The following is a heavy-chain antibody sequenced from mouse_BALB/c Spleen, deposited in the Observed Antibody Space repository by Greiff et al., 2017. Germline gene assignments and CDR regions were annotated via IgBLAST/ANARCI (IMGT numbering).Heavy chain of an antibody. V-gene: IGHV5-6-3*01. Sequence: EVQLVESGGGLVQPGGSLKLSCAASGFTFSSYGMSWVRQTPDKRLELVATINSNGGSTYYPDSVKGRFTISRDNAKNTLYLQMSSLKSEDTAMYYCARVPPHYYGSSQYYFDYWGQGTTLTVSS. CDR3: ARVPPHYYGSSQYYFDY. D-gene: IGHD1-1*01. CDR1: GFTFSSYG. J-gene: IGHJ2*01. CDR2: INSNGGST.